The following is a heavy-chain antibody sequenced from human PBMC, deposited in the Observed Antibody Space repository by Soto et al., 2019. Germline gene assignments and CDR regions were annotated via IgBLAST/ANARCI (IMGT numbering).Heavy chain of an antibody. Sequence: EVQLLESGGGLVQPGGSLRLSCAVSGFTFSSHAMSWVRQAPGKGLECVSSITGSGDSTYYADSVKGRFTISRDKSKSTLYLQMNSLGDEDTADYDCATDLQFSGWLSAQSFDYWGQGTQVTVSS. CDR2: ITGSGDST. V-gene: IGHV3-23*01. CDR1: GFTFSSHA. J-gene: IGHJ4*02. CDR3: ATDLQFSGWLSAQSFDY. D-gene: IGHD6-19*01.